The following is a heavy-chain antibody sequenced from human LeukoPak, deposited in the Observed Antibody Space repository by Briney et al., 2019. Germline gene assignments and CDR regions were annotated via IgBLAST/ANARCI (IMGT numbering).Heavy chain of an antibody. Sequence: GGSLRLSCAASGFIFSTYGMHWVRQAPGKGLEWVAFIRYDGSHKYYADSVKGRFTISRDNAKNTLYPQMNSLRAEDTAVYYCAREGKARGFDYWGQGTLVTVSS. CDR1: GFIFSTYG. CDR3: AREGKARGFDY. J-gene: IGHJ4*02. D-gene: IGHD3-10*01. CDR2: IRYDGSHK. V-gene: IGHV3-30*02.